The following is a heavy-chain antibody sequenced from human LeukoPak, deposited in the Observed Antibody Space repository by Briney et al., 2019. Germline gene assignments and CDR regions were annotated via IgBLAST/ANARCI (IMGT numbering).Heavy chain of an antibody. CDR3: ARGSGVAVGMDV. V-gene: IGHV4-4*07. CDR1: GGSISSYY. D-gene: IGHD6-19*01. Sequence: PSETLSLTCTVSGGSISSYYWSWIRQPAGKGLEWIGRIYTSGSTYYNPSLESRVTMSVDTSKNQFSLNLSSVTAADTAVYFCARGSGVAVGMDVWGQGTTVIVSS. J-gene: IGHJ6*02. CDR2: IYTSGST.